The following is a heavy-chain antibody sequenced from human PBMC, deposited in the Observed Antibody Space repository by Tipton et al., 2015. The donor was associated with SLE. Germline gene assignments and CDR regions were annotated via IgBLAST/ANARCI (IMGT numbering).Heavy chain of an antibody. CDR3: ARDGVGATGMDY. Sequence: TLSLTCTVSCGSISRYFWSWIRQPPGKGLAGIGYFYYSGSTNYNPPPKRRVTISVDTSKNQLSLKLSSVTAADTAVYYCARDGVGATGMDYWGQGTLVTVSS. D-gene: IGHD1-26*01. CDR2: FYYSGST. V-gene: IGHV4-59*01. CDR1: CGSISRYF. J-gene: IGHJ4*02.